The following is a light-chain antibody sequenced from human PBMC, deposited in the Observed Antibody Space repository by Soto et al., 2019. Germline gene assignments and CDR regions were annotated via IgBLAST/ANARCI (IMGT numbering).Light chain of an antibody. CDR2: DIS. V-gene: IGKV3-11*01. CDR3: QQYNSYSRT. Sequence: ELILTQSLSTLSLYHPDRAILSCRASQSVAGSLAWYQQKPGQAPRLLIYDISTRAAAIPARFSGSGSGTDFTLTISSLQPDDFTTYYCQQYNSYSRTFGQGTKVDI. CDR1: QSVAGS. J-gene: IGKJ1*01.